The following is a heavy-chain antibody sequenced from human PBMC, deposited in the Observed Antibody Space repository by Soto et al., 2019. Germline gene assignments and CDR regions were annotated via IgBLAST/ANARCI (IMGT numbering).Heavy chain of an antibody. Sequence: GGSLRLSCAASGFTFSSYSMNWVRQAPGKGLEWVSYISSSSSTIYYADSVKGRFTISRDNAKNSLYLQMNSLRAEDTAVYYCASPENQYCSGGSCYFDIWGQGTMVTVSS. CDR2: ISSSSSTI. CDR3: ASPENQYCSGGSCYFDI. J-gene: IGHJ3*02. CDR1: GFTFSSYS. V-gene: IGHV3-48*01. D-gene: IGHD2-15*01.